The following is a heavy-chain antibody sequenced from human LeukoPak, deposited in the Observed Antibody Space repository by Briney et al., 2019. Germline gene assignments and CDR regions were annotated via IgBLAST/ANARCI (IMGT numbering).Heavy chain of an antibody. CDR1: GFTFTSSA. D-gene: IGHD4-17*01. Sequence: GASVTVSCKASGFTFTSSAVQWVRQARGQRLEWIGWIVVGSGNTNYAQKFQEKVTITRDMSTSTAYMELSSLRSEDTAVYYCAAETTWGDYYYYGMDVWGQGTTVTVSS. CDR2: IVVGSGNT. V-gene: IGHV1-58*01. J-gene: IGHJ6*02. CDR3: AAETTWGDYYYYGMDV.